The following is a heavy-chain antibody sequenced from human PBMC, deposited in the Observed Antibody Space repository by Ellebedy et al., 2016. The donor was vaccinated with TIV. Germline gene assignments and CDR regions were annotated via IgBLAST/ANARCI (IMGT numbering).Heavy chain of an antibody. V-gene: IGHV1-46*04. CDR2: INPSGGST. CDR1: GYTFSNYF. CDR3: ARDLAAMVDY. Sequence: AASVKVSCKASGYTFSNYFVHWVRQAPGQGLEWMGIINPSGGSTTYAQKLQGRLTMTRDTSKSTVYMELSSLRSEDTAVYYCARDLAAMVDYWGQGTLVTVSS. J-gene: IGHJ4*02. D-gene: IGHD5-18*01.